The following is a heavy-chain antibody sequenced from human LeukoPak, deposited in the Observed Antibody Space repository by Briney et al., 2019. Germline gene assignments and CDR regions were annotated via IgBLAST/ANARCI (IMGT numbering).Heavy chain of an antibody. J-gene: IGHJ3*02. V-gene: IGHV4-4*08. CDR3: ASNTRVVSAFDI. Sequence: SQTPSRTCTVSGGSRSSYYRSWVRQPPRKGLEWIGYTYISGSTKYNPSLKSRVTTSVDTSTNQCSLKVSSVTAADTAVYYCASNTRVVSAFDIWGQGTMVAVSS. D-gene: IGHD2-15*01. CDR2: TYISGST. CDR1: GGSRSSYY.